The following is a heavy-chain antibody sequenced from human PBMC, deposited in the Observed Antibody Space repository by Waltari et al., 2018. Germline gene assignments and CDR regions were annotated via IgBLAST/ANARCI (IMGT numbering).Heavy chain of an antibody. Sequence: EVQLVESGGGLVQPGGSLILSCAASGFTFSSYWMQWVRQAPGKGLVWVSRINRDGSSTSYADSVKGRFTISRDNAKNTLYLQMNSLRAEDTAVYYCAREEVFDWLLLDYWGQGTLVTVSS. CDR2: INRDGSST. CDR3: AREEVFDWLLLDY. J-gene: IGHJ4*02. CDR1: GFTFSSYW. V-gene: IGHV3-74*01. D-gene: IGHD3-9*01.